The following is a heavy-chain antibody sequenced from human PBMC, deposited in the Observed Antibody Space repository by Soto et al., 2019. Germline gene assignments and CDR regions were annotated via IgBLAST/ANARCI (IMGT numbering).Heavy chain of an antibody. Sequence: PSETLSLTCAVFGGSFSGYYWSWIRQPPGKGLEWIGEINHSGSTNYNPSLKSRVTISVDTSKNQFSLKLSSVTAADTAVYYCARGRLSVLRYFDWPSVYFDYWGQGTLVTVSS. CDR1: GGSFSGYY. D-gene: IGHD3-9*01. CDR3: ARGRLSVLRYFDWPSVYFDY. V-gene: IGHV4-34*01. CDR2: INHSGST. J-gene: IGHJ4*02.